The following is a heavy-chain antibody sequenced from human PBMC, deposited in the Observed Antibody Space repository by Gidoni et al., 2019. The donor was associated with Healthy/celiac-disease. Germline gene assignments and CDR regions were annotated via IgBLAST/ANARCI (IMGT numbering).Heavy chain of an antibody. J-gene: IGHJ4*02. Sequence: QVQLQESGPGLVKPSQTLSLTCTVSGGSISSGGYYWSWIRQHPGKCLEWSGYIYDSGSTYYNPSLKSRVTISVDTSKNQFSLKLSSVTAADTAVYYCARANYDFWSGYLFYFDYWGQGTLVTVSA. D-gene: IGHD3-3*01. CDR2: IYDSGST. CDR1: GGSISSGGYY. CDR3: ARANYDFWSGYLFYFDY. V-gene: IGHV4-31*03.